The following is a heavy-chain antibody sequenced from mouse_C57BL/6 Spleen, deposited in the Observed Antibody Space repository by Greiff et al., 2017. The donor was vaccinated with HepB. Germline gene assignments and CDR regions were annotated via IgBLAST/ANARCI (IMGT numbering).Heavy chain of an antibody. CDR3: TRRDDYYYGSSLGY. CDR1: GYTFTDYE. Sequence: QVQLKESGAELVRPGASVTLSCKASGYTFTDYEMHWGKQTPVHGLEWIGAIDPETGGTAYNQKFKGKAILTADKSSSTAYMELRSLTSEDSAVYYCTRRDDYYYGSSLGYWGQGTTLTVSS. D-gene: IGHD1-1*01. J-gene: IGHJ2*01. CDR2: IDPETGGT. V-gene: IGHV1-15*01.